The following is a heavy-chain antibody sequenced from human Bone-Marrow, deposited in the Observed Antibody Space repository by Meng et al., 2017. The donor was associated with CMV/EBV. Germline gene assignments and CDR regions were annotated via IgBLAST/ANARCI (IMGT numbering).Heavy chain of an antibody. D-gene: IGHD3-3*01. J-gene: IGHJ4*02. CDR3: AKDQNVLRFLEWLVGLDY. Sequence: GGSLRLSCAASGLTFSSYGMSWVRQAPGKGLEWVSSIGATAGGTYYADSVKGRFIISRDNSKNTLYLQMNSLRAEDTAVYYCAKDQNVLRFLEWLVGLDYWGQGTLVTVSS. V-gene: IGHV3-23*01. CDR1: GLTFSSYG. CDR2: IGATAGGT.